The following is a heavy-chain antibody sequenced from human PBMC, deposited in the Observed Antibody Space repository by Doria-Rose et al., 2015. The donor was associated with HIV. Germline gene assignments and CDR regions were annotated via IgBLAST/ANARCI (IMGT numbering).Heavy chain of an antibody. J-gene: IGHJ4*02. CDR3: ARIKSSRWYHKYYVDF. CDR1: GVSLSSPGMG. D-gene: IGHD6-13*01. Sequence: QESGPVLVKPTETLTLTCTVSGVSLSSPGMGVSWIRQPPGKALEWLANIFSDDERSYKTSLKSRLTNSRGTSKSQVVLPMPDMDPVDTATYYCARIKSSRWYHKYYVDFWGQGTLVIASA. CDR2: IFSDDER. V-gene: IGHV2-26*01.